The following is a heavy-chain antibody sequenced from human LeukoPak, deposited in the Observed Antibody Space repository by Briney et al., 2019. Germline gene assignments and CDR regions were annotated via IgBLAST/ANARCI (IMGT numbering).Heavy chain of an antibody. CDR1: GGSFSGYY. J-gene: IGHJ6*02. CDR3: ATKMHYYYYGMDV. CDR2: INHSGST. Sequence: SETLSLTCAVYGGSFSGYYWSWIRQPPGKALEWIGEINHSGSTNYNPSLKSRVTISVDTSKNQFSLKLSSVTAADTAVYCCATKMHYYYYGMDVWGQGTTVTVSS. V-gene: IGHV4-34*01.